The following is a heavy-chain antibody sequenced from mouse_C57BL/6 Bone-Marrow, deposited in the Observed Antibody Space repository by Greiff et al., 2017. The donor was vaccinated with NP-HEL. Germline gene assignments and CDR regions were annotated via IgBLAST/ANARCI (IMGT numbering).Heavy chain of an antibody. CDR3: AKGDYGWYFDV. V-gene: IGHV1-63*01. Sequence: VQLQQSGAELVRPGTSVKMSCKASGYTFTNYWIGWAKQRPGHGLEWIGDIYPGGGYTNYNEKFKGKATLTADKSSSTAYMQFSSLTSEDSAIYYCAKGDYGWYFDVWGTWTTVTVSS. D-gene: IGHD1-1*01. J-gene: IGHJ1*03. CDR2: IYPGGGYT. CDR1: GYTFTNYW.